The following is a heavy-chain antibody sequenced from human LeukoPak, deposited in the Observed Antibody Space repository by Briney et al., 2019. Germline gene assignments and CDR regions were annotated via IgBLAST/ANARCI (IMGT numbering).Heavy chain of an antibody. CDR3: ARVEYSSSFWFDP. Sequence: SETLSLTCTVSGGSISSYYWSWIRQPPGKGLEWIGYIYYSGSTNYNPSLKSRVTISVDTSKNQSSLKLSSVTAADTAVYYCARVEYSSSFWFDPRGQGTLVTVSS. J-gene: IGHJ5*02. CDR1: GGSISSYY. D-gene: IGHD6-6*01. CDR2: IYYSGST. V-gene: IGHV4-59*01.